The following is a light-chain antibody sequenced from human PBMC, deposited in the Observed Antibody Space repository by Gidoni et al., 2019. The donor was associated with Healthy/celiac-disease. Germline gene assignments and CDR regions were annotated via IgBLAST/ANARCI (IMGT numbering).Light chain of an antibody. CDR3: QQSYSTPQT. CDR2: AAS. CDR1: QSISSY. V-gene: IGKV1-39*01. J-gene: IGKJ3*01. Sequence: DVQMTQSPSPPSASVGDSVTITCRASQSISSYLNWYQQKPGKAPKLLIYAASSLQSGVPSRFSGSGSGTDFTLTISSLQPEDFATYYCQQSYSTPQTFGPGTKVDIK.